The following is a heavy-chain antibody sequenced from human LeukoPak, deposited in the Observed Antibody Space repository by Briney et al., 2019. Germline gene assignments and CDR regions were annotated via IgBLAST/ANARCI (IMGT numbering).Heavy chain of an antibody. V-gene: IGHV4-61*08. CDR1: GASITSAGYH. D-gene: IGHD3-10*02. J-gene: IGHJ4*02. CDR3: ARHVGEGYLDY. CDR2: IYYSGST. Sequence: PSETLSLTCNVSGASITSAGYHWSWIRQPPGKGLEWIGYIYYSGSTNYNPSLKSRVTISVDTSKNQFSLKLSSVTAADTAVYYCARHVGEGYLDYWGQGTLVTVSS.